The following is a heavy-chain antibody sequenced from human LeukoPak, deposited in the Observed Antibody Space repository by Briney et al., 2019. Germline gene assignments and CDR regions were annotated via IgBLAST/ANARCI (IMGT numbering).Heavy chain of an antibody. CDR2: ISGSRSTI. CDR1: EFTFSDHG. Sequence: GGSLRLSCAASEFTFSDHGMHWVRQAPGKGLEWVSYISGSRSTIYYADSVKGRFTISRDNAKNSLYLQMNSLRAEDTAMYYCARAATTMIVASDYWGQGTLVTVSS. J-gene: IGHJ4*02. V-gene: IGHV3-48*01. CDR3: ARAATTMIVASDY. D-gene: IGHD3-22*01.